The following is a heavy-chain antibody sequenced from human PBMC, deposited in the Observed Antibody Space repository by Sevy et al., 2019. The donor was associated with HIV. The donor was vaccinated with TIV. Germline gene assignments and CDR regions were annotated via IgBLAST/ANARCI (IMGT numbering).Heavy chain of an antibody. CDR2: IWYDGTIK. Sequence: GGSLRLSCAASGFTFSSYVMHWVRQAPGKGLEWVALIWYDGTIKYYADSVKGRFNIYRDNSKDTLFLQMNSLTPEDTAVYYCARGGGYCGGDCYSIDYWGQGALVTVSS. J-gene: IGHJ4*02. CDR3: ARGGGYCGGDCYSIDY. CDR1: GFTFSSYV. V-gene: IGHV3-33*08. D-gene: IGHD2-21*02.